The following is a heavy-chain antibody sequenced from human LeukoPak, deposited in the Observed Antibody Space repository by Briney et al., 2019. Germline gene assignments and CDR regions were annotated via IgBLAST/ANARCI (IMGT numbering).Heavy chain of an antibody. V-gene: IGHV4-39*07. CDR3: ARVIDLGSSWSNDAFDI. Sequence: SETLSLTCTVSGGSISSSSYYWGWIRQPPGKGLEWIGSIYYSGSTYYNPSLKSRVTISVDTSKNQFSLKLSSVTAADTAVYYCARVIDLGSSWSNDAFDIWGQGTMVTVSS. J-gene: IGHJ3*02. CDR1: GGSISSSSYY. D-gene: IGHD6-13*01. CDR2: IYYSGST.